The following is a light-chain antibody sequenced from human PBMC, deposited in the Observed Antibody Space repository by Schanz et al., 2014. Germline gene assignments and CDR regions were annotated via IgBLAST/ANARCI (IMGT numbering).Light chain of an antibody. Sequence: QSVLTQPPSVSGAPGQRVTISCTGSSSNIGAGYDVHWYQQLPGTAPKLLIYKNNQRPSGVPDRFSGSKSGTSASLAITGLQAEDEGDYYCHSYDSFLSAVVFGGGTKLTVL. CDR1: SSNIGAGYD. CDR2: KNN. V-gene: IGLV1-40*01. CDR3: HSYDSFLSAVV. J-gene: IGLJ2*01.